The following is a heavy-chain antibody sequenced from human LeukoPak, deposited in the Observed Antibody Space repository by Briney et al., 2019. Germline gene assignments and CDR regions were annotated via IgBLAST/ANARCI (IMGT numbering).Heavy chain of an antibody. V-gene: IGHV1-18*01. CDR3: AGWGYYFDY. J-gene: IGHJ4*02. CDR2: ISAYNGNT. Sequence: GASVKVSCKASGYTFTSYGISWVRQAPGQGLEWMGWISAYNGNTNYAQKFQGRVTMTRNTSISTAYMKLSSLRSEDTAVDYCAGWGYYFDYWGQGTLVTVSS. D-gene: IGHD3-16*01. CDR1: GYTFTSYG.